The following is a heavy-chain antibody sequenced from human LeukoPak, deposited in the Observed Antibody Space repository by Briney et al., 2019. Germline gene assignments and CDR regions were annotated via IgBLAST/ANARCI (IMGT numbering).Heavy chain of an antibody. CDR2: IIPIFGTA. V-gene: IGHV1-69*13. J-gene: IGHJ4*02. CDR1: GYTFTSYA. Sequence: SVKVSCKASGYTFTSYAISWVRQAPGQGLEWMGGIIPIFGTANYAQKFQGRVTITADESTSTAYMELSSLRSEDTAVYYCARDLGLRYSSGWYVWGQGTLVTVSS. CDR3: ARDLGLRYSSGWYV. D-gene: IGHD6-19*01.